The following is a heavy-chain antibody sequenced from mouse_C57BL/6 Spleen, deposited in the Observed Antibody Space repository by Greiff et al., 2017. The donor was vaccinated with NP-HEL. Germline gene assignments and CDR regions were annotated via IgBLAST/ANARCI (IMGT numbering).Heavy chain of an antibody. CDR2: INPSNGGT. CDR3: ARRQYYYGSSHLYWYFDV. D-gene: IGHD1-1*01. J-gene: IGHJ1*03. Sequence: QVQLQQPGTELVKPGASVKLSCKASGYTFTSYWMHWVKQRPGQGLEWIGNINPSNGGTNYNEKFKSKATLTVDKSSSTAYMQLSSLTSEDSAVYYGARRQYYYGSSHLYWYFDVWGTGTTVTVSS. CDR1: GYTFTSYW. V-gene: IGHV1-53*01.